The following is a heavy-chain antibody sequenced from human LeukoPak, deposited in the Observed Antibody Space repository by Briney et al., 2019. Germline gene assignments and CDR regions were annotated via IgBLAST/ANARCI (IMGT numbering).Heavy chain of an antibody. CDR2: IYYSGST. J-gene: IGHJ5*02. CDR3: AREYTAMVKGGFDP. V-gene: IGHV4-61*08. Sequence: SETLSLTCTVSGGSISSGDYYWSWIRQPPGKGLEWIGYIYYSGSTNYNPSLKSRVTISVDTSKNQFSLRLSSVTAADTAVYYCAREYTAMVKGGFDPWGQGTLVTVSS. D-gene: IGHD5-18*01. CDR1: GGSISSGDYY.